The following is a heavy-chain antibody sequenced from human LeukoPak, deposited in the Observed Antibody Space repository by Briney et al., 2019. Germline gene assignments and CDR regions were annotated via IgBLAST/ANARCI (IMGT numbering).Heavy chain of an antibody. V-gene: IGHV1-2*02. J-gene: IGHJ4*02. CDR3: ARGDSWYLGLAY. D-gene: IGHD6-13*01. CDR2: LDRNSGGT. CDR1: GFFFNAYQ. Sequence: ASVKVSCKATGFFFNAYQMHWLRQAPGQGLEWMGWLDRNSGGTNIAQKFQGRVTMTRDTSMSTVYMDLTGLTSDDTAIYFCARGDSWYLGLAYWGRGSLVTVSS.